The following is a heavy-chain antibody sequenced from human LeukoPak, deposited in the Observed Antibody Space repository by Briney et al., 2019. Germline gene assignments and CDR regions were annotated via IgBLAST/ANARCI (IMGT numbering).Heavy chain of an antibody. CDR3: AKDRGAWSFLPKEWGY. CDR1: GFTFNTYG. V-gene: IGHV3-30*18. D-gene: IGHD1-26*01. CDR2: ISYDSNNK. J-gene: IGHJ4*02. Sequence: GRSLRLSCAASGFTFNTYGVHWVRQAPGKGLEWVSVISYDSNNKFYAGSVKGRFTISRDNPKNTVYLEMNNLRTEDTAVYHCAKDRGAWSFLPKEWGYWGQGTLVTVSS.